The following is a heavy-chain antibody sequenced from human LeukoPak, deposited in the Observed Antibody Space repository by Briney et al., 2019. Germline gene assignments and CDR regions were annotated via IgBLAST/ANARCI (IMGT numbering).Heavy chain of an antibody. CDR3: ARVYGSGSYSDY. Sequence: SETLSLTCTVSGGSVSSGSYYWSWIRQPPGKGLEWIGYIYYSGSTNYNPSLKSRVTISVDTSKNQFSLKLSSVTAADTAVYYCARVYGSGSYSDYWGQGTLVTVSS. CDR1: GGSVSSGSYY. J-gene: IGHJ4*02. CDR2: IYYSGST. D-gene: IGHD3-10*01. V-gene: IGHV4-61*01.